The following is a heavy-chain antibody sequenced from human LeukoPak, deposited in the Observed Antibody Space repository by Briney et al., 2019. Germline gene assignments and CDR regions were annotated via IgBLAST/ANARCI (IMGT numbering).Heavy chain of an antibody. CDR2: IGGAGDST. J-gene: IGHJ4*02. Sequence: GGSLRLSCAASGFTFSSYAMGWVRQAPGKGLEWVSTIGGAGDSTHSADSVKGRFTISRDNSKHTVYLQMNSLRAEDTAVYFCAKGLISYGSGRDYRSIGYWGQGTLVTVPS. V-gene: IGHV3-23*01. CDR1: GFTFSSYA. D-gene: IGHD3-10*01. CDR3: AKGLISYGSGRDYRSIGY.